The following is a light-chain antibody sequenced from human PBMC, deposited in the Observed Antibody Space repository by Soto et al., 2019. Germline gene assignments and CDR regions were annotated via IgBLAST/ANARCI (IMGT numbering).Light chain of an antibody. Sequence: DIVMTQSPLSLPVTPGEPASISCRSSQSLLHSNGYNYLDWYLQKPGQSPQLLIYLGSNRASGVPYMFSGSGSGTDFTLKISRVEAEDVGVYYCMQALQTLGTFGQGTKLEIK. CDR2: LGS. J-gene: IGKJ2*02. CDR3: MQALQTLGT. V-gene: IGKV2-28*01. CDR1: QSLLHSNGYNY.